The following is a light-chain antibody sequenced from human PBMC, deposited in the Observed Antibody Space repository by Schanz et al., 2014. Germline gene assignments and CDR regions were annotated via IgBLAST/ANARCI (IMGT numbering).Light chain of an antibody. CDR3: QQYGTSPRT. J-gene: IGKJ1*01. Sequence: EIALTQSPGTLPLSPGERATLSCRASQSGSDSFLAWYQQKPGQAPRLLIYGASTRATGIADRFSGSGSGTDFTLTISRLEPEDFAVYYCQQYGTSPRTFGQGTKVEIK. CDR2: GAS. CDR1: QSGSDSF. V-gene: IGKV3-20*01.